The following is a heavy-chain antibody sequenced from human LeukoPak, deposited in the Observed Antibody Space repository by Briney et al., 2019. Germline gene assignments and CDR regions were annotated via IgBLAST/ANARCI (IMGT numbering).Heavy chain of an antibody. J-gene: IGHJ5*02. CDR2: INPNSGGT. V-gene: IGHV1-2*06. CDR1: GYTFTGYY. D-gene: IGHD3-16*01. Sequence: ASVKVSCKTSGYTFTGYYMHWLRQAPGQGLEWMGRINPNSGGTYYAQKFQDRVTMTRDTSISTSYMELTSLISDDTAVYYCAGGVLHGGGNWFDPWGQGTLVTVSS. CDR3: AGGVLHGGGNWFDP.